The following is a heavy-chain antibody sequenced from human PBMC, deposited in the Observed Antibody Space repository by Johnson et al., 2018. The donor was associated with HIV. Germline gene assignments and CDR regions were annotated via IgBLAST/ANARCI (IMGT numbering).Heavy chain of an antibody. CDR2: ISYDGNSK. V-gene: IGHV3-30*14. Sequence: QVQLVESGGGVVQPGRSLRLSCAASGFTFSSYPMHWVRQAPGKGLEWVAFISYDGNSKYFADSVKGRFTISRDNSKNTLYLQMNSLRAEDTAVYYCARDVKVCAFDIWGQGTMVNVSS. D-gene: IGHD3-16*01. J-gene: IGHJ3*02. CDR1: GFTFSSYP. CDR3: ARDVKVCAFDI.